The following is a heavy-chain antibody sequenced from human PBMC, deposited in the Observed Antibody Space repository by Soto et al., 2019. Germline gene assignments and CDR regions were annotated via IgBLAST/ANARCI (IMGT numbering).Heavy chain of an antibody. CDR2: IYPRDSDT. CDR1: GDSFTNYW. V-gene: IGHV5-51*01. Sequence: GESLSISSKATGDSFTNYWLGWVRHMPGKGLEWMGVIYPRDSDTKYSPSFQGQVTISADKSTSTAYLQWSSLKASDTAIYFCATHPYYFDSGAFYTWGQGTLVTVYS. CDR3: ATHPYYFDSGAFYT. J-gene: IGHJ5*02. D-gene: IGHD3-22*01.